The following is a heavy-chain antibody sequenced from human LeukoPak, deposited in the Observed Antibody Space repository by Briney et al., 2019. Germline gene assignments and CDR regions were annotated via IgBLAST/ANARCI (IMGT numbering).Heavy chain of an antibody. CDR3: ARAPDRGSYPYFDY. D-gene: IGHD1-26*01. CDR1: GGSISSGGYY. V-gene: IGHV4-31*03. Sequence: SETLSLTCTVSGGSISSGGYYWSWIRQHPGKGLEWIGYIYYSGSTYYNPSLKSRVTISVDTSKNQFSLKLSSVTAADTAVYYCARAPDRGSYPYFDYWGQGTLVTVSS. CDR2: IYYSGST. J-gene: IGHJ4*02.